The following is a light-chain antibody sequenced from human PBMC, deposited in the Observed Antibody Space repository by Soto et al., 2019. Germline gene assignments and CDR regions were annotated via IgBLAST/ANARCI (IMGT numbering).Light chain of an antibody. CDR1: KIGTKS. CDR3: QVWDRTTDFVV. Sequence: SYELTQPPSVSVAPGQTARFTSGGDKIGTKSVHWHQQRPGQAPVLVVYDDNDRPPGIPERFSGSKSGNTVTLTISRVEAGDEADYYCQVWDRTTDFVVFGGGTKLTVL. J-gene: IGLJ2*01. CDR2: DDN. V-gene: IGLV3-21*02.